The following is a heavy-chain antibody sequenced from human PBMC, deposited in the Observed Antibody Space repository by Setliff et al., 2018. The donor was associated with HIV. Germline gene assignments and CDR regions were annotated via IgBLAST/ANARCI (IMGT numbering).Heavy chain of an antibody. Sequence: GESLTISCKGSGYSFSTYWIGWVRQMPGKGLEWMGIIYPGDSDTTYSPSFQGQVTISADKSISTAYLQWSSLKASDTAMYYCARHTRQLEFLEWLSPHYYHYYYMDVWGKGTTVTVSS. CDR1: GYSFSTYW. CDR3: ARHTRQLEFLEWLSPHYYHYYYMDV. V-gene: IGHV5-51*01. J-gene: IGHJ6*03. CDR2: IYPGDSDT. D-gene: IGHD3-3*01.